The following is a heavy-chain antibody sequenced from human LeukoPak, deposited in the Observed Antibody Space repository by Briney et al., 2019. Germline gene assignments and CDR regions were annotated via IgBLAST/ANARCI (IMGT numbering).Heavy chain of an antibody. Sequence: SETLSLTCTVSGGSISSYYWSWIRQPPGKGLEWIGYIYYGGSTNYNPSLKSRVTISVDTSKNQFSLKLSSVTAADTAVYYCARRSYLDSSSSNWFDPWGQGTLVTVSS. D-gene: IGHD6-13*01. J-gene: IGHJ5*02. V-gene: IGHV4-59*01. CDR2: IYYGGST. CDR1: GGSISSYY. CDR3: ARRSYLDSSSSNWFDP.